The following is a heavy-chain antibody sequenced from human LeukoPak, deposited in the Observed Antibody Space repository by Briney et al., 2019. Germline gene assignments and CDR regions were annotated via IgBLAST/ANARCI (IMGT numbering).Heavy chain of an antibody. CDR3: ARDRLRIFGVVTYMFDY. J-gene: IGHJ4*02. CDR2: TSSSGSTI. Sequence: GGSLRLSCAASGFTFSDYYMSWIRQAPGKGLEWVSYTSSSGSTIYYADSVKDRFTISRDNAKNSLYLQMNSLRAEDTAVYYCARDRLRIFGVVTYMFDYWGQGTLVTVSS. CDR1: GFTFSDYY. D-gene: IGHD3-3*01. V-gene: IGHV3-11*01.